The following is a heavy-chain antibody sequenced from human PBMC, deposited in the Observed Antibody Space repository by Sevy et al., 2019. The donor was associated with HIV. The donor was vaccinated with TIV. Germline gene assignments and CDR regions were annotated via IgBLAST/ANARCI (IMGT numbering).Heavy chain of an antibody. J-gene: IGHJ4*02. V-gene: IGHV1-69*13. Sequence: ASVKVSCKASGGTFSSYAISWVRQAPGQGLEWMGGIIPILGTANYPQKFQGRVTITADESTSTAYMELSSLRSEATAVYYCASVKLYGSGRPYSFDYWGQGTLVTVSS. D-gene: IGHD3-10*01. CDR3: ASVKLYGSGRPYSFDY. CDR1: GGTFSSYA. CDR2: IIPILGTA.